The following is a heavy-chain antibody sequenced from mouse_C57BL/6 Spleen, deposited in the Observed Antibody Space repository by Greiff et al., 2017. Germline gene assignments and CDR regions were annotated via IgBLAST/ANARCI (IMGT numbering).Heavy chain of an antibody. D-gene: IGHD1-1*01. CDR3: ARWDYYGSSYDY. Sequence: QVQLQQPGAELVMPGASVKLSCKASGYTFTSYWMHWVKQRPGQGLEWIGEIDPSGSYTNYNQKFKGKSTLTVDKSSSTAYMQLSSLTSEDSAVYYCARWDYYGSSYDYWGQGTTLTVSS. J-gene: IGHJ2*01. CDR2: IDPSGSYT. V-gene: IGHV1-69*01. CDR1: GYTFTSYW.